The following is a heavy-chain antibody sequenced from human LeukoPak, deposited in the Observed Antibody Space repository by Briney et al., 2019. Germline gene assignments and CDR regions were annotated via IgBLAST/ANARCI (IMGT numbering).Heavy chain of an antibody. D-gene: IGHD6-13*01. CDR2: INPNSGGT. J-gene: IGHJ5*02. CDR3: ARVGSSSPRTIGNWFDP. V-gene: IGHV1-2*02. CDR1: GYTFTGYY. Sequence: ASVKVSCKASGYTFTGYYMHWVRQAPGQGLEWMEWINPNSGGTNYAQKFQGRVTMTRDTSISTAYMELSRLRSDDTAVYYCARVGSSSPRTIGNWFDPWGQGTLVTVSS.